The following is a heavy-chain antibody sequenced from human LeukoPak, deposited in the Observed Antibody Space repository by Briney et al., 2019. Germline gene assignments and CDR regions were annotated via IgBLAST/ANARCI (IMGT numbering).Heavy chain of an antibody. D-gene: IGHD3-10*01. Sequence: GESLKISCKGSGYSFTSYWIGWVRQVPGKGLEWMGIIYPGDSDTRYSPSFQGQVTISADKSISTAYLQWSSLKASDTAMYYCARRYYYGSGSYYKNHFDYWGQGTLVTVSS. V-gene: IGHV5-51*01. CDR2: IYPGDSDT. CDR3: ARRYYYGSGSYYKNHFDY. J-gene: IGHJ4*02. CDR1: GYSFTSYW.